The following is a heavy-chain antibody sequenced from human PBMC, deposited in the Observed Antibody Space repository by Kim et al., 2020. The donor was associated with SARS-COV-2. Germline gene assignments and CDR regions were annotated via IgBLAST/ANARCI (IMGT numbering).Heavy chain of an antibody. J-gene: IGHJ6*02. Sequence: ASVKVSCKASGDTFSGFYMHWVRQAPGQGLEWMGWINPNSGATNYAKKSQDRITSTRDTSISTGHMELNRPTSDETAAYYCARDQGGLEVWGEGTTVTV. CDR3: ARDQGGLEV. V-gene: IGHV1-2*02. D-gene: IGHD3-16*01. CDR2: INPNSGAT. CDR1: GDTFSGFY.